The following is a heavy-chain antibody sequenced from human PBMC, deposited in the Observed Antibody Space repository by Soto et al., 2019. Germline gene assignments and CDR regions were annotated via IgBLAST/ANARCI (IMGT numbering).Heavy chain of an antibody. V-gene: IGHV4-30-2*01. CDR3: ARVPTP. J-gene: IGHJ5*02. Sequence: SETLSLTCAVSGGSISSGGYSWSWIRQPPGKGMEWIGYIYHSGSTYYNQSLKSRVTISVDRSKNQFSLKLSSVTAADTAVYYCARVPTPWGQGTLVTVSS. CDR1: GGSISSGGYS. CDR2: IYHSGST.